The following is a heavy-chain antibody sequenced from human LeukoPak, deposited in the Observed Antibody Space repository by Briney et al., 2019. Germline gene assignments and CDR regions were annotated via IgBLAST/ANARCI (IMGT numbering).Heavy chain of an antibody. Sequence: GGSLRLSCAASGFTFSSYRMSWVRQAPGNGLEWVANIKQDGSEKYYVDSVKGRFTISRDNAKNSLYLQMNSLRAEDTAVYYCASYYSYYHVMDVCGQGTTVTVSS. J-gene: IGHJ6*02. CDR1: GFTFSSYR. CDR3: ASYYSYYHVMDV. V-gene: IGHV3-7*01. CDR2: IKQDGSEK.